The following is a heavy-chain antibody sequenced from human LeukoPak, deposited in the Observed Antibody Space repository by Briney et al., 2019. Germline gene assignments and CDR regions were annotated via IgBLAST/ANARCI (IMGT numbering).Heavy chain of an antibody. Sequence: ASVKVSCKASGYTFTGYHMNWVRQAPGQGLEWMGWMNPNSGDTHYAQKFQGRVTMTKDTSLSTAYMELSRLRSDDTAVYYCARGIAVADYFDYWGQGTLVTVSS. D-gene: IGHD6-19*01. V-gene: IGHV1-2*02. CDR3: ARGIAVADYFDY. CDR1: GYTFTGYH. J-gene: IGHJ4*02. CDR2: MNPNSGDT.